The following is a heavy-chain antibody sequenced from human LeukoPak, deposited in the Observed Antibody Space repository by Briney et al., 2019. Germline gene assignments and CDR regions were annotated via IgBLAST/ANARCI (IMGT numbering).Heavy chain of an antibody. D-gene: IGHD2-8*02. Sequence: GASVKVSFKASGYTFDENHIHWVRQAPGQGPEWMGWINPKSGATDSAQQFQGRLTMTRDTSIWTASMDRSGRILDDTVIYYCARAGDESTGHYDSLHFWGQGTMVTVSS. CDR2: INPKSGAT. CDR3: ARAGDESTGHYDSLHF. J-gene: IGHJ3*01. CDR1: GYTFDENH. V-gene: IGHV1-2*02.